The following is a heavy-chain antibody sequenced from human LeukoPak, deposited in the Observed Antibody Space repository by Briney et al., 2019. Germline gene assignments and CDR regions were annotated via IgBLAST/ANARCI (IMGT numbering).Heavy chain of an antibody. CDR3: ARERYSSGWFDP. CDR1: GFTFSSYE. J-gene: IGHJ5*02. V-gene: IGHV3-48*03. D-gene: IGHD6-19*01. Sequence: GGSLRLSCAASGFTFSSYEMNWVRQAPGKGLEWVSYISSSGSTIYYADSVKGRFTISRDNAKNSLYLQMSSLRAEDTAVYYCARERYSSGWFDPWGQGTLVTVSS. CDR2: ISSSGSTI.